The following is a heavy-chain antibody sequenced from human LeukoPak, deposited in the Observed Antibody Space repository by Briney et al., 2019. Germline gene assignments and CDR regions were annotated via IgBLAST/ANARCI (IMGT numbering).Heavy chain of an antibody. CDR3: ARGSARDSSGYYYDPLDY. V-gene: IGHV3-21*01. D-gene: IGHD3-22*01. Sequence: NAGGSLRLSCAASGFTFSSYSMNWVRQAPGKGLEWVSSISSSSSYIYYADSVKGRFTISRDNAKNSLYLQMNSLRAEDTAVYYCARGSARDSSGYYYDPLDYWGQGTLVTVSS. CDR1: GFTFSSYS. J-gene: IGHJ4*02. CDR2: ISSSSSYI.